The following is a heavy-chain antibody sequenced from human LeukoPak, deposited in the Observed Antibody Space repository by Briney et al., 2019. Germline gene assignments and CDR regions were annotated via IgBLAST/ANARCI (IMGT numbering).Heavy chain of an antibody. V-gene: IGHV3-48*01. J-gene: IGHJ4*02. Sequence: TGGSPRLSCAASGFTFSSYTMNWVRQPPGKGLEWVSNIGTSSTTIYYADSVKGRFTISRDNAKNSLYLQMNSLRADDTAVYYCAKLGFVVLPYYFDFWGLGTLVTVSS. CDR2: IGTSSTTI. D-gene: IGHD2-2*01. CDR3: AKLGFVVLPYYFDF. CDR1: GFTFSSYT.